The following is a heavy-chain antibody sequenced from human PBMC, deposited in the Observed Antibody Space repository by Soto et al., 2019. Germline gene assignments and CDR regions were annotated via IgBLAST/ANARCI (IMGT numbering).Heavy chain of an antibody. Sequence: GGSLRLSCAASGGLFSSYWMHWVRQAPGKGLVWVSRINSDGSTTSYADSVKGRFTISRDNAKNTLYLQMNSLRAEDTAAYYCARVDYGAYYFDYWGQGTLVTVSS. CDR3: ARVDYGAYYFDY. D-gene: IGHD4-17*01. CDR1: GGLFSSYW. V-gene: IGHV3-74*01. CDR2: INSDGSTT. J-gene: IGHJ4*02.